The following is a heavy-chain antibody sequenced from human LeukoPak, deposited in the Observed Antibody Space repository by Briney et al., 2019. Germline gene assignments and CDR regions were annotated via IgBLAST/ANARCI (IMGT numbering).Heavy chain of an antibody. D-gene: IGHD6-13*01. Sequence: SETLSLTCTVSGGSISSSNYYWGWIRQPPGKGLEWIGSIYYSGSTYYNPPLKSRVTISVDTSKNQFSLKLSSVTAADTAVYYCARLSADSTGYSSSWYPDYWGQGTLVTVSS. CDR1: GGSISSSNYY. CDR2: IYYSGST. CDR3: ARLSADSTGYSSSWYPDY. J-gene: IGHJ4*02. V-gene: IGHV4-39*01.